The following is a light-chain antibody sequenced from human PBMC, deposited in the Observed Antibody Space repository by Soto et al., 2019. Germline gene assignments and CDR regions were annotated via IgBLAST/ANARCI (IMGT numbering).Light chain of an antibody. Sequence: DIQMTQSPSALSASVGDRVTITCRASQSIDTWLARYQQKPGKAPKLLIYDASTLESGVPSRFSGSGSGTEFTLTISSLQPDDFASYYCQHYNSNSQSFGQGTKVEIK. V-gene: IGKV1-5*01. CDR2: DAS. CDR1: QSIDTW. J-gene: IGKJ1*01. CDR3: QHYNSNSQS.